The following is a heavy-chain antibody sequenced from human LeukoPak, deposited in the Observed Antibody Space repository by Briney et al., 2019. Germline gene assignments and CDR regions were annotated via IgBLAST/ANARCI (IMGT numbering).Heavy chain of an antibody. Sequence: SETLSLTCTVSGSSISSYYWSWIRQPPGKGLEWIGYIYYSGSTNYNPSLKSRVTISVDTSKNQFSLKLSSVTAADTAVYYCARGDGSGSIPLDYWGQGTLVTVSS. V-gene: IGHV4-59*01. CDR2: IYYSGST. CDR3: ARGDGSGSIPLDY. J-gene: IGHJ4*02. CDR1: GSSISSYY. D-gene: IGHD3-10*01.